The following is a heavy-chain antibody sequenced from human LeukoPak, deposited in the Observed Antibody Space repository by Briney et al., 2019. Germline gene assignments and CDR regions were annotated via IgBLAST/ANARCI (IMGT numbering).Heavy chain of an antibody. CDR2: IKSKTDGGTT. Sequence: PGGSLRLSCAASGFTFSNAWMSWVRQAPGKGLEWVGRIKSKTDGGTTDYAAPVKGRFTISRDDSKSTLYLQMNSLKTEDTAVYYCTAEYCYGHYFDYWGQGSLVTVSS. CDR1: GFTFSNAW. CDR3: TAEYCYGHYFDY. V-gene: IGHV3-15*01. D-gene: IGHD5-18*01. J-gene: IGHJ4*02.